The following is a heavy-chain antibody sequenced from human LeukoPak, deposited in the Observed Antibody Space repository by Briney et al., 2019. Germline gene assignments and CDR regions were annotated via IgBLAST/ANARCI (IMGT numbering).Heavy chain of an antibody. CDR2: IWYDGSNK. CDR1: GFTFSSYG. J-gene: IGHJ4*02. D-gene: IGHD4-17*01. Sequence: GRSLRLSCAASGFTFSSYGMHWVRQAPGKGLEWVAVIWYDGSNKYYADSVKGRFTISRDNSKNTLYLQMNSLRAEDTAVYYCAKRLHGCDYWGQGTLVTVSS. V-gene: IGHV3-33*06. CDR3: AKRLHGCDY.